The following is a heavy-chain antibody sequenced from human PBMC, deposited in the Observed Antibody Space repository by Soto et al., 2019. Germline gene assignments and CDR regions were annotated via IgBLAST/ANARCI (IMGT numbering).Heavy chain of an antibody. CDR1: GGTFSSYA. CDR3: ASRVGSALRPQIDY. D-gene: IGHD3-10*01. V-gene: IGHV1-69*01. J-gene: IGHJ4*02. Sequence: QVQLVQPGAEVKKPGSSVKVSCKASGGTFSSYAISWVRQAPGQGLEWMGGIIPIFGTANYAQKFQGRVTITADESTSTAYMELSSLISEDTAVYYCASRVGSALRPQIDYWGQGTLVTVSS. CDR2: IIPIFGTA.